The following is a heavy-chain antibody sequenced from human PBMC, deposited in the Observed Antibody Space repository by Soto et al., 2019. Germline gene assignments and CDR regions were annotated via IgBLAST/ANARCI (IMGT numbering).Heavy chain of an antibody. CDR3: AADPHGDYDNWFDP. CDR1: GLTFTSSA. J-gene: IGHJ5*02. V-gene: IGHV1-58*01. D-gene: IGHD4-17*01. Sequence: SVKVSCKASGLTFTSSAVQWVRQARGQRLEWIGWIVVGSGNTNYAQKFQERVTITRDMSTSTAYMELSSLRSEDTAVYYCAADPHGDYDNWFDPWGQGTLVTVSS. CDR2: IVVGSGNT.